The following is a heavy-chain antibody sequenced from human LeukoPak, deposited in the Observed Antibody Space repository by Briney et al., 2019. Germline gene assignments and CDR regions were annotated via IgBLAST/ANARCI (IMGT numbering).Heavy chain of an antibody. V-gene: IGHV4-34*01. CDR1: GGSFSGYY. D-gene: IGHD1-26*01. CDR2: INHSGST. J-gene: IGHJ4*02. CDR3: ARGQVGATPKYYFDY. Sequence: SETLSLTCAVYGGSFSGYYWSWIRQPPGKGLEWIGEINHSGSTNYNPSLKSRVTISVDTSKNQCSLKLSSVTAADTAVYYCARGQVGATPKYYFDYWGQGTLVTVS.